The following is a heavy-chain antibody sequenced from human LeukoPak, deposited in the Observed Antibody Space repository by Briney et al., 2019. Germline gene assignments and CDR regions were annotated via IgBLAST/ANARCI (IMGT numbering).Heavy chain of an antibody. CDR1: GFTFSSYA. CDR3: AKTSRENSAYDSPFDY. J-gene: IGHJ4*02. Sequence: GGSLRLSCAASGFTFSSYAMSWVRQAPGKGLEWVSAISGSGSDTYYADSVKGRFTISRDNSKNTVFLQMNSLRAGDTAIYYCAKTSRENSAYDSPFDYWGQGTLVTVSS. V-gene: IGHV3-23*01. CDR2: ISGSGSDT. D-gene: IGHD5-12*01.